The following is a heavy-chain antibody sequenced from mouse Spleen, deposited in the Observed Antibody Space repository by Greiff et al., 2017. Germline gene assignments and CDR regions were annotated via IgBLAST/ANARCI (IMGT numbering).Heavy chain of an antibody. D-gene: IGHD1-2*01. CDR3: EITTADRDFDY. V-gene: IGHV14-2*01. J-gene: IGHJ2*01. CDR1: GFNIKDYY. CDR2: IDPEDGET. Sequence: VHVKQSGAELVKPGASVKLSCTASGFNIKDYYMHWVKQRTEQGLEWIGRIDPEDGETKYAPKFQGKATITADTSSNTAYLQLSSLTSEDTAVYYCEITTADRDFDYWGQGTTLTVSS.